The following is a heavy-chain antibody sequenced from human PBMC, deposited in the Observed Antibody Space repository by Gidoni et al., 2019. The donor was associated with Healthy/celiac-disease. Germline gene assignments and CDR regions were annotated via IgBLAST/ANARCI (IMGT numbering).Heavy chain of an antibody. D-gene: IGHD6-13*01. J-gene: IGHJ4*02. V-gene: IGHV1-2*07. Sequence: QVQLVQSGAEVKKPGASVKVSCKASGYTFTGYYMHWVRQAPGQGLEWMGWINPNSGGTNYAHKFQGRVTMTRDTSISTAYMELSRLRSDDTAVYYCARPTALSLAAADYFDYWGQGTLVTVSS. CDR1: GYTFTGYY. CDR3: ARPTALSLAAADYFDY. CDR2: INPNSGGT.